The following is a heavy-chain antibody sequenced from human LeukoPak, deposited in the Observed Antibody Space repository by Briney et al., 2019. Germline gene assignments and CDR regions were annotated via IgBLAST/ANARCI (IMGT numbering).Heavy chain of an antibody. J-gene: IGHJ6*03. V-gene: IGHV3-21*01. CDR3: ARDPYSGSYGDYYYYYMDV. CDR2: ITSTSSYI. Sequence: PGGSLRLSCAVSGFTISTYWMNWIRQAPGKGLEWVSSITSTSSYIYYADSVKGRFTVSRDNAENSLYLQMNSLRAEDTAVYYCARDPYSGSYGDYYYYYMDVWGKGTTVTISS. D-gene: IGHD1-26*01. CDR1: GFTISTYW.